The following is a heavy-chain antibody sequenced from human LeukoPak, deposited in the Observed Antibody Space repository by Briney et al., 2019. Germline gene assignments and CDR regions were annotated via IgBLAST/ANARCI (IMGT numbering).Heavy chain of an antibody. J-gene: IGHJ4*02. CDR2: MSAYNGNT. Sequence: ASVKVSCKASGYTFTSYSISWVRQAPRQGPEWMGWMSAYNGNTIYAQKVKGRVTMTTDTSTSTAYMELRSLKSDDTAVYYCARASYCSDGSCYSDYWGQGTLVTVSS. D-gene: IGHD2-15*01. V-gene: IGHV1-18*01. CDR1: GYTFTSYS. CDR3: ARASYCSDGSCYSDY.